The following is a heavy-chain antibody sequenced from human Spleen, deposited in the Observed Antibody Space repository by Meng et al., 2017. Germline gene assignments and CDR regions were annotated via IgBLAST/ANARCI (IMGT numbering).Heavy chain of an antibody. Sequence: HVQLLQSGAEVKQPGASVWISCKASGYTSASYGISWFRQAPGQGLEWMGWFVSNADTYPAQKFQGRVTMTRDTHTSTDFMELRSLRFDDTAVYYCARGTPGRSYSDYWGQGTLVTVSS. CDR2: FVSNADT. CDR1: GYTSASYG. CDR3: ARGTPGRSYSDY. J-gene: IGHJ4*02. V-gene: IGHV1-18*01. D-gene: IGHD3-10*01.